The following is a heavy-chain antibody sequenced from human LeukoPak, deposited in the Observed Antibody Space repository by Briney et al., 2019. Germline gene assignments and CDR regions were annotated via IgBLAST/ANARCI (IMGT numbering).Heavy chain of an antibody. Sequence: SQTLSLTCTVSGDSISSGDYYWSWIRQPAGKGLEWIGRISSSGSTNYNPSLKSRVTISVDTSKNQFSLKLSSVTAADTAVYYCAKTFGYDSSGYYPGDAFDIWGQGTMVTVSS. D-gene: IGHD3-22*01. V-gene: IGHV4-61*02. CDR2: ISSSGST. CDR3: AKTFGYDSSGYYPGDAFDI. CDR1: GDSISSGDYY. J-gene: IGHJ3*02.